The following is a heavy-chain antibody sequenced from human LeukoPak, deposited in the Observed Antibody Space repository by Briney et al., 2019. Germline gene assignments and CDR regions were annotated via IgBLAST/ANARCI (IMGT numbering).Heavy chain of an antibody. V-gene: IGHV3-11*06. J-gene: IGHJ3*02. CDR2: ISSSSSYT. Sequence: GGSLGLSCAASGFTFSDYYMSWIRQAPGKGLEWVSYISSSSSYTNYADSVKGRFTISRDNAKNSLYLQMNSLRAEDTAVYYCASPSIAVAGRGGDAFDIWGQGTMVTVSS. CDR1: GFTFSDYY. CDR3: ASPSIAVAGRGGDAFDI. D-gene: IGHD6-19*01.